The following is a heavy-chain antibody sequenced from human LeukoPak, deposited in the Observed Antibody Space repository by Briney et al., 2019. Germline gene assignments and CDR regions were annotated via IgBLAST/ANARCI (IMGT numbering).Heavy chain of an antibody. D-gene: IGHD3-16*01. CDR3: AREGAVPGIDP. CDR2: ISHNGTT. CDR1: GVSITSYY. J-gene: IGHJ5*02. Sequence: PSETLSLTCTVSGVSITSYYWSWLRQPPGKGVEWIGTISHNGTTNYKSTLESRLTISMDTSKNLFSLRLTSVTAADTAVYYCAREGAVPGIDPWGQGTLVTVSS. V-gene: IGHV4-59*12.